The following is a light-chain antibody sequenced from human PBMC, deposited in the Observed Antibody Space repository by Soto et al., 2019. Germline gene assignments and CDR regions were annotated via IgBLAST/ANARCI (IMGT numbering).Light chain of an antibody. Sequence: QSVLTQPPSASGTPGQRVTISCSGSSSNIGGNAVNWYQQLPGTTPKLLIYSNNQRPSGVPDRFSGPKSGTSASLAISGLQSEDEADYYCAAWDDSLSGYVFGTGTKVTVL. CDR2: SNN. CDR1: SSNIGGNA. V-gene: IGLV1-44*01. J-gene: IGLJ1*01. CDR3: AAWDDSLSGYV.